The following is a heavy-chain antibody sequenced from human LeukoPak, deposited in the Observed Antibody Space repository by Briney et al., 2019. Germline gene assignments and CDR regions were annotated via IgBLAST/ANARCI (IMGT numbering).Heavy chain of an antibody. D-gene: IGHD5-12*01. CDR1: GYTFTNYH. CDR2: ISAYNGNT. V-gene: IGHV1-18*01. CDR3: ARDLSGSGSADY. Sequence: ASVKVSCKASGYTFTNYHISWVRQAPGQGLEWMGWISAYNGNTNYAQKLQGRVTMTTDTFTSTAYMELRSLRSDDTAVYYCARDLSGSGSADYWGQGTLVTVSS. J-gene: IGHJ4*02.